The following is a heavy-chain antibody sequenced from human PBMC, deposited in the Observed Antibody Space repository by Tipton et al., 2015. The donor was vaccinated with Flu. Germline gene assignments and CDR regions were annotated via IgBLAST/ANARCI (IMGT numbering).Heavy chain of an antibody. CDR1: GFSFSSYW. CDR3: VRDDNYYYYGLDV. Sequence: SLRLSCVASGFSFSSYWMGWVRQAPGKGLEWVANIIQDGSEKYYVDSVEGRFTISRDNAKNSVYLQMNSLGVEDTALYYCVRDDNYYYYGLDVWGQGTTVTVSS. J-gene: IGHJ6*02. CDR2: IIQDGSEK. V-gene: IGHV3-7*01.